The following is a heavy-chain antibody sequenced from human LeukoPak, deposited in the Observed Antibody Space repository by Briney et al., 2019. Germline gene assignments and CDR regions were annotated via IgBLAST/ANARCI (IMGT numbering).Heavy chain of an antibody. V-gene: IGHV3-49*04. CDR2: IRSKAYGGTT. Sequence: LSLTCTVSGGSISSYYWSWVRQAPGKGLEWVGFIRSKAYGGTTEYAASVKGRFTISRDDSKSIAYLQMNSLKTEDTAVYYCTRDLGRYSSSWYLGWGQGTLVTVSS. CDR3: TRDLGRYSSSWYLG. D-gene: IGHD6-13*01. J-gene: IGHJ4*02. CDR1: GGSISSYY.